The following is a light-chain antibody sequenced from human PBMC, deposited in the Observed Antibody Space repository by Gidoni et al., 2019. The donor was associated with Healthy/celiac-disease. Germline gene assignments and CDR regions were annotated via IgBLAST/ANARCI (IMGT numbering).Light chain of an antibody. J-gene: IGKJ2*01. CDR3: QQSYSTPRNT. Sequence: DIQTTQSHSSLSASVGDRVTIPCRASQSISSYFNWYQQKPGKAPKLLIYAASSLQSRVPSRCSSSGSGTDFTLTISSLQPEDFATYYCQQSYSTPRNTFGQGTKLEIK. CDR2: AAS. V-gene: IGKV1-39*01. CDR1: QSISSY.